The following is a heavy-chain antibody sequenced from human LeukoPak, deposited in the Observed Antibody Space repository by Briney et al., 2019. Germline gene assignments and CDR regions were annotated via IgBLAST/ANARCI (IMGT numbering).Heavy chain of an antibody. CDR2: IIPIFGTA. V-gene: IGHV1-69*13. D-gene: IGHD3-3*01. J-gene: IGHJ4*02. CDR3: ARVFSRTTIFGVVINYYFDY. CDR1: GYTFTGYY. Sequence: ASVKVSCKASGYTFTGYYMHWVRQAPGQGLEWMGGIIPIFGTANYAQKFQGRVTITADESTSTAYMELSSLRSEDTAVYYCARVFSRTTIFGVVINYYFDYWGQGTLVTVSS.